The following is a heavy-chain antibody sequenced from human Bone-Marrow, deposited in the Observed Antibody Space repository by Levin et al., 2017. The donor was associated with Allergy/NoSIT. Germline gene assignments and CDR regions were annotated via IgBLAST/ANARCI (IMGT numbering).Heavy chain of an antibody. CDR3: AILGKAQYVLTYYGMDV. CDR2: ISGPGSST. CDR1: GFTFTSYH. D-gene: IGHD1-26*01. V-gene: IGHV3-23*01. J-gene: IGHJ6*02. Sequence: GESLKISCTASGFTFTSYHMNWVRQAPGKGLEWVSAISGPGSSTYYAASVKGRFTISRDNSKNTLYLQMSGLKAEDTAVYYCAILGKAQYVLTYYGMDVWGQGTTVTVSS.